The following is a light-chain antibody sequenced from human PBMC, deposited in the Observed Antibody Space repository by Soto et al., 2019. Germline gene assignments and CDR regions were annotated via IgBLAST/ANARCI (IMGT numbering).Light chain of an antibody. J-gene: IGLJ3*02. Sequence: QSALTQAPSASGTPGQRVTISCSGSSSNIGSNTVTWYQQVPGTAPKLLIYSNDQRPSGVPDRFSGSKSGTSASLAIAGLQSEDEADYYCAAWDDSLNGWVFGGGTSSPS. V-gene: IGLV1-44*01. CDR3: AAWDDSLNGWV. CDR2: SND. CDR1: SSNIGSNT.